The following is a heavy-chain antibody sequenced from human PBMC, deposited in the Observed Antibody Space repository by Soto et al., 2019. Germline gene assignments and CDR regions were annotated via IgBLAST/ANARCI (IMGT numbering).Heavy chain of an antibody. J-gene: IGHJ4*02. V-gene: IGHV1-2*04. CDR2: INPNSGGT. CDR1: GYTFTGYY. CDR3: ARDRRSNSSFFYDY. Sequence: GASVKVSCKASGYTFTGYYMHWVRQAPGQGLEWMGWINPNSGGTNYAQKFQGWVTMTRDTSISTAYMELSRLRSDDTAVYYCARDRRSNSSFFYDYWGQGXLVTVSS. D-gene: IGHD6-6*01.